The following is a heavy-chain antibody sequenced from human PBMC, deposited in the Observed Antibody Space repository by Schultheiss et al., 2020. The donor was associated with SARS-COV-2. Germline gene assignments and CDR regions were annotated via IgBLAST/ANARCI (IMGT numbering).Heavy chain of an antibody. CDR2: INTSGST. D-gene: IGHD6-19*01. Sequence: SETLSLTCTVSGGSISSGSYYWSWIRQPAGKGLEWIGRINTSGSTNYNPSLESRVTISVDTSKNQFSLKLSSVTAADTAVYYCARLPYSSGWYYYFDYWGQGTLVTVSS. CDR3: ARLPYSSGWYYYFDY. CDR1: GGSISSGSYY. V-gene: IGHV4-61*02. J-gene: IGHJ4*02.